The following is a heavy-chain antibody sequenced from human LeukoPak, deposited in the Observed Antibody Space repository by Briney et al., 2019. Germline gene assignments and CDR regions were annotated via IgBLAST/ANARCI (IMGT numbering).Heavy chain of an antibody. CDR2: AYYRSKWFI. CDR1: GDSVSNNSVV. D-gene: IGHD2-2*01. J-gene: IGHJ3*01. Sequence: SQTLSLTCVISGDSVSNNSVVWYWIRQSPSGGLEWPGRAYYRSKWFIDYALSVKSRITINPDTSKNQLSLQLNSVTPEDTAIYFCARVVHLFCTKIGCYVGAFDVWGQGSMVTVSS. CDR3: ARVVHLFCTKIGCYVGAFDV. V-gene: IGHV6-1*01.